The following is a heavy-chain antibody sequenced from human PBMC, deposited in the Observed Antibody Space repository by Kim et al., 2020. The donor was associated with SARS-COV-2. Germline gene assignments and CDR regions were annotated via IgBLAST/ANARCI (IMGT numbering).Heavy chain of an antibody. J-gene: IGHJ4*02. D-gene: IGHD3-22*01. Sequence: SESLSLTCAVYGGSFSGYYWSWIRQPPGKGLEWIGVTNHSGSTNYNPSLKSRVTISVDTSKNQFSLKLSSVTAADTAVYYCARGLGMIVVLWGQGTLVTVSS. CDR3: ARGLGMIVVL. CDR1: GGSFSGYY. CDR2: TNHSGST. V-gene: IGHV4-34*01.